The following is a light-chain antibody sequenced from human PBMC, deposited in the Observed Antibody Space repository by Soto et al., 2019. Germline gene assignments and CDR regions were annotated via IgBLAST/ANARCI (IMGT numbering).Light chain of an antibody. Sequence: DIQMTQSPSTLSASVGDRVTITCRASQSISSWLAWYQQKPGKAPKLLIYKASSLESGVPSRFSGSGSGTEFTLTITSLQPDDFATYYCKEYSSYTFGQGTKVEIK. J-gene: IGKJ1*01. CDR3: KEYSSYT. CDR1: QSISSW. V-gene: IGKV1-5*03. CDR2: KAS.